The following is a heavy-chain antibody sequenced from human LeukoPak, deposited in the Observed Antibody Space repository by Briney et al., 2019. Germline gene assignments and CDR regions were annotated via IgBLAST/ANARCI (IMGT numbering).Heavy chain of an antibody. D-gene: IGHD4-17*01. CDR2: ISGSGGST. V-gene: IGHV3-23*01. Sequence: GGSLRLSCAASGFTFSSYGMSLVRQAPGKGLEWVSAISGSGGSTYYADSVKGRFTISRDNSKNTLYLQMNSLRAEDTAVYYCAKPHGDYDAFDIWGQGTMVTVSS. CDR1: GFTFSSYG. J-gene: IGHJ3*02. CDR3: AKPHGDYDAFDI.